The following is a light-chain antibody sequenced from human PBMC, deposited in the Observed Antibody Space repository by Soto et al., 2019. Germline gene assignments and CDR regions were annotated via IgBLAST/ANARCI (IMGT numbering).Light chain of an antibody. CDR3: QQRSKWPVT. CDR2: DAS. J-gene: IGKJ4*01. V-gene: IGKV3-11*01. Sequence: IVLTQSPGTLSLSPGERATLSCRAGQSVSSNYLAWYQQKPGQAPRLLIYDASNRATGIPARFSGSGSGTDFTLTISSLEAEDFALYYCQQRSKWPVTFGGGTKVDIK. CDR1: QSVSSNY.